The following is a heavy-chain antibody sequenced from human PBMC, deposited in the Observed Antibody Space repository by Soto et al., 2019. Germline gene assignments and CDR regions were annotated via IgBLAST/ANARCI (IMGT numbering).Heavy chain of an antibody. CDR3: AKDHSQLRYMDV. D-gene: IGHD2-2*01. CDR1: GFTFSSYG. CDR2: ISYDGSNK. V-gene: IGHV3-30*18. Sequence: GGSLRLSCAASGFTFSSYGMHWVRQAPGKGLEWVAVISYDGSNKYYADSVKGRFTISRDNSKNTLYLQMNSLRAEDTAVYYCAKDHSQLRYMDVWGKGTTVTVSS. J-gene: IGHJ6*03.